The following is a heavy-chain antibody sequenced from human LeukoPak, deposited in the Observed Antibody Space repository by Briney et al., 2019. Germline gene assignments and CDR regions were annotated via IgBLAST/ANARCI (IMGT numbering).Heavy chain of an antibody. J-gene: IGHJ4*02. V-gene: IGHV4-30-2*01. CDR3: ARVAPGELDYYFDY. CDR1: GGSISSGGYS. Sequence: SETLSLTCAVSGGSISSGGYSWSWIRQPPGKGLEWIGYIYHSGSTYYNPSLKSRVTLSVDRSKNQFSLKLSSVTAADTAVYYCARVAPGELDYYFDYWGQGTLVTVSS. CDR2: IYHSGST. D-gene: IGHD1-26*01.